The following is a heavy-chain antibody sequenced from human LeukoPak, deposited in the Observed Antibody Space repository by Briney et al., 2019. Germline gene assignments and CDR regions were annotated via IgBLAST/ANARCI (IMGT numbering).Heavy chain of an antibody. V-gene: IGHV3-7*01. CDR2: IKQDGSEK. Sequence: GGSLKLSCAASGFTFSNYGVHWVRQAPGKGLEWVANIKQDGSEKYYVDSVKGRFTISRDNAKNSLYLQMNSLRAEDTAVYYCARASETGYFGYWGQGTLVTVSS. CDR3: ARASETGYFGY. J-gene: IGHJ4*02. CDR1: GFTFSNYG. D-gene: IGHD3-9*01.